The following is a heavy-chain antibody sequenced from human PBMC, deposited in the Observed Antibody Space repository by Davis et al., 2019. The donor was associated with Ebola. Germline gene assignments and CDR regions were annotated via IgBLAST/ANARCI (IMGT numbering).Heavy chain of an antibody. V-gene: IGHV4-30-4*02. CDR3: ARVLTFPDYDILTSYGYYPLARWFDP. D-gene: IGHD3-9*01. CDR1: GGSISSGDYY. CDR2: INYSGST. J-gene: IGHJ5*02. Sequence: SETLSLTCTVSGGSISSGDYYWSWIRQPPGKGLEWIRYINYSGSTYYNPSPKSRVPISVDTSQNPFSLKPSYVTATDTAVYYCARVLTFPDYDILTSYGYYPLARWFDPWGQGTLVTVSS.